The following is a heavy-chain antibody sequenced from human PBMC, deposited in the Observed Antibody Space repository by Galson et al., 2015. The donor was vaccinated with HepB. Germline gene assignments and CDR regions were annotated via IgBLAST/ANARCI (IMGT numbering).Heavy chain of an antibody. CDR3: ARSTDILTGYYNFDY. D-gene: IGHD3-9*01. V-gene: IGHV3-33*01. Sequence: SLRLSCAASGFTFSSYGMHWVRQAPGKGLEWVAVIWYDGSNKYYADSVKGRFTISRDNSKNTLYLQMNSLRAEDTAVYYCARSTDILTGYYNFDYWGQGTLVTVSS. J-gene: IGHJ4*02. CDR1: GFTFSSYG. CDR2: IWYDGSNK.